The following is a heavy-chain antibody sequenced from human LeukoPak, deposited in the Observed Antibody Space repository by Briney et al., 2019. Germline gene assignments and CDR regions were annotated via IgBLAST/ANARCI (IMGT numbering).Heavy chain of an antibody. V-gene: IGHV3-66*01. J-gene: IGHJ4*02. D-gene: IGHD3-16*01. Sequence: GESLRLSCAASGFTVSSNYMSWVRQAPGKGREWVTVIYSDGRKYYADSVKGRFITSRDNSKNTLYVQMNSLRAEDTAVYYCARIGLGYGLTYFDYWGQGTLVTVSS. CDR2: IYSDGRK. CDR3: ARIGLGYGLTYFDY. CDR1: GFTVSSNY.